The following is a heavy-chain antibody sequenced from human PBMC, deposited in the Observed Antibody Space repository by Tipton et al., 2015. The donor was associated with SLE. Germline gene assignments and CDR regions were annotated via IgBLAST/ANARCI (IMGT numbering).Heavy chain of an antibody. CDR3: ATGIIKLQLGHYMGV. V-gene: IGHV3-15*01. CDR1: GFTFSKVW. CDR2: IKSKIDGETT. D-gene: IGHD1-1*01. Sequence: SLRLSCVASGFTFSKVWMSWVRQAPGKGLEWVGRIKSKIDGETTDYAAPVKGGFAISRDDSKNTVYLQMNSLKTEDTAIYYCATGIIKLQLGHYMGVWGKGTTASISS. J-gene: IGHJ6*03.